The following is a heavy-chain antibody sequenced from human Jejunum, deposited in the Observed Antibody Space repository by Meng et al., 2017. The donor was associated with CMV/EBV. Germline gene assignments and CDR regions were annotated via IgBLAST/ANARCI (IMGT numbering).Heavy chain of an antibody. J-gene: IGHJ4*02. CDR2: IIPVFGTV. CDR1: GITFTSYS. V-gene: IGHV1-69*01. D-gene: IGHD2-8*02. CDR3: ARGTWLAWYLCDY. Sequence: QVQLVQSGAEVKKPGSSVKVSCKASGITFTSYSITWVRKAPGQGLEWMGGIIPVFGTVNYAQKFQGRVTITADESTNTAFMELTSLTSEDTALYYGARGTWLAWYLCDYWGQGTLVTVSS.